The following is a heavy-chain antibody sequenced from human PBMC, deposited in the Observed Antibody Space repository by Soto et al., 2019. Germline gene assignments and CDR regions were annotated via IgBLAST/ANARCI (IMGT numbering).Heavy chain of an antibody. CDR2: IIPIFGTA. J-gene: IGHJ5*02. Sequence: QVQLVQSGAEVKKPGSSVKVSCKASGGTFSSYAISWVRQAPGQGLEWMGGIIPIFGTANYAQKFQGRVTITADESTGTASMELSSLRSEDTAVYSCARSGHSRRLYNWFDPWGQGTLVTVSS. V-gene: IGHV1-69*12. D-gene: IGHD6-25*01. CDR3: ARSGHSRRLYNWFDP. CDR1: GGTFSSYA.